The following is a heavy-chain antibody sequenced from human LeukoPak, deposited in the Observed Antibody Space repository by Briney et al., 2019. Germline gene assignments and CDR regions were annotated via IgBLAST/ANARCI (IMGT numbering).Heavy chain of an antibody. Sequence: ASVKVSCKASGYSLTSYYIHWVRQAPGQGLEWMGIINPSGGSTSYAQKFQGRLSMTRDTSISTAYMELSRLRSDDTAVYYCARGNKLRPSDYWGQGTLVTVSS. J-gene: IGHJ4*02. CDR1: GYSLTSYY. CDR3: ARGNKLRPSDY. V-gene: IGHV1-46*01. CDR2: INPSGGST. D-gene: IGHD4-17*01.